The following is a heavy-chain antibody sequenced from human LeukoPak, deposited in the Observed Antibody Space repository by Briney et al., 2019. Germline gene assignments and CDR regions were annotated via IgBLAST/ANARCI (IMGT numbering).Heavy chain of an antibody. D-gene: IGHD1-26*01. Sequence: SVKVSCKASGGTFSSYAISWVRQAPGQGLDWMGGIIPIFGTANYAQKFQGRVTITADESTSTAYMELSSLRSEDTAVYYCARYSDRADWFDPWGQGTLVTVSS. CDR2: IIPIFGTA. CDR3: ARYSDRADWFDP. V-gene: IGHV1-69*13. CDR1: GGTFSSYA. J-gene: IGHJ5*02.